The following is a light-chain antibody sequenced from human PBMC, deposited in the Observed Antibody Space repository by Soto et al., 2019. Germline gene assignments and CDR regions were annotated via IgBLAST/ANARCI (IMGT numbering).Light chain of an antibody. CDR1: QSISSW. J-gene: IGKJ1*01. CDR2: DAS. CDR3: QQYNTYSRT. V-gene: IGKV1-5*01. Sequence: DIQMTQSPSTLSASVGDRVTITCRASQSISSWLAWYQQKPGKAPKVLIYDASSLESGVPSRFSGSGSGTEFTLTISSRQPDDFASYYCQQYNTYSRTFGQGTKVEI.